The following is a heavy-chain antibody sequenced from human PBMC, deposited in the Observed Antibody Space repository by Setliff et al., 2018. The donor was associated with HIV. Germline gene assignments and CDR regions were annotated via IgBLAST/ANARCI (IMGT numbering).Heavy chain of an antibody. D-gene: IGHD7-27*01. V-gene: IGHV4-31*03. CDR1: GDSINSGNSY. CDR3: ARVSQDLLGAFDI. J-gene: IGHJ3*02. CDR2: IHYSGST. Sequence: SETLSLTCTVSGDSINSGNSYWTWIRRHPGKGLEWIGYIHYSGSTNYNPSLKSRVIISVDSSKNQFFLNLTSVTAADTAMYYCARVSQDLLGAFDIWGQGTLVTVS.